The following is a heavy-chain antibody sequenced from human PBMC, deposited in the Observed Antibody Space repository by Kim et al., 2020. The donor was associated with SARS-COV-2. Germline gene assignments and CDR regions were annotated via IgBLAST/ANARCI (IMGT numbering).Heavy chain of an antibody. J-gene: IGHJ5*02. V-gene: IGHV1-2*02. D-gene: IGHD6-13*01. Sequence: KFQGRVTMTRDTSISTAYMELSRLRSDDTAVYYCARERVGIAAEGNWFDPWGQGTLVTVSS. CDR3: ARERVGIAAEGNWFDP.